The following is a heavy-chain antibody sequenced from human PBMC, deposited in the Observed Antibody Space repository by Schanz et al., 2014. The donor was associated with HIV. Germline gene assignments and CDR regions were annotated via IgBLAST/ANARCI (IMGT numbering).Heavy chain of an antibody. D-gene: IGHD1-20*01. J-gene: IGHJ3*02. CDR2: ISPRNGDT. CDR3: ARDGIYTSDYDAFDI. V-gene: IGHV1-2*02. CDR1: GYTFTSQY. Sequence: QVQLVQSGAEVKKPGASVKVSCKASGYTFTSQYMHWVRQAPGQGPEWMGWISPRNGDTEYAQKFQGRVTMTRDTSINTAYMELIRLRSDDTAMYYCARDGIYTSDYDAFDIWGQGSLVTVSS.